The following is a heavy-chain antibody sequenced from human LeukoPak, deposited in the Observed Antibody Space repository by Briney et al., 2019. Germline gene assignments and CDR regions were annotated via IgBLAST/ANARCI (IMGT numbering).Heavy chain of an antibody. V-gene: IGHV4-34*01. CDR1: GGSFSGYY. CDR2: INHSGST. D-gene: IGHD3-22*01. J-gene: IGHJ5*02. Sequence: SETLSLTCAVYGGSFSGYYWSWIRQPPGKGLEWIGEINHSGSTNYNPSLKSRVTISVDTSKNQFSLKLSSVTAADTAVYYGARVDGSGYYYGGGNWFDPWGQGTLVTVSS. CDR3: ARVDGSGYYYGGGNWFDP.